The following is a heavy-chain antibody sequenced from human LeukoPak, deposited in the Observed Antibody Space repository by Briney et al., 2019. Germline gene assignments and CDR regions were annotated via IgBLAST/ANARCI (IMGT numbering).Heavy chain of an antibody. D-gene: IGHD2-15*01. CDR2: ISSSSSYT. V-gene: IGHV3-11*06. Sequence: GGSPRLFWAGSGLPFSDYYMRWIRQAAGKGPEWVSYISSSSSYTNYADSVKGRFTISRDNAKNSLYLQMNSLRAEDTAVYYCAIVVGCSGGSCYSGWFDPWGQGTLVTVSS. CDR3: AIVVGCSGGSCYSGWFDP. CDR1: GLPFSDYY. J-gene: IGHJ5*02.